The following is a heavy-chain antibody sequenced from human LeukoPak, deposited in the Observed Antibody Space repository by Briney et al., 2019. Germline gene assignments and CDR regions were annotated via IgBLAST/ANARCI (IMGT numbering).Heavy chain of an antibody. D-gene: IGHD6-13*01. J-gene: IGHJ4*02. CDR3: ARDGGFGSSWYDFNY. V-gene: IGHV1-46*01. CDR2: INPSGGST. Sequence: APVKVSCKASGYTFTTYVISWVRQAPGQGLEWMGIINPSGGSTSYAKKFWGGVTMTRDTSTSTVYMELRSLRSENTAVYYCARDGGFGSSWYDFNYWGQGTLVTVSS. CDR1: GYTFTTYV.